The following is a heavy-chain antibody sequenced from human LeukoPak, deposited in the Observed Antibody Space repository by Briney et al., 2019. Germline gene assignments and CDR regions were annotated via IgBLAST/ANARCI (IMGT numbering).Heavy chain of an antibody. Sequence: ASVNVSCQASGYTFTGYYMHWVRPPAGRGLEWVGRINRNRGCTNYAQKLKGRFTITSDTAISTAYMELSRLRSDDTAVYYCARDPVGSSDVVDLWDQGTMVTVS. V-gene: IGHV1-2*06. D-gene: IGHD6-6*01. J-gene: IGHJ3*01. CDR1: GYTFTGYY. CDR2: INRNRGCT. CDR3: ARDPVGSSDVVDL.